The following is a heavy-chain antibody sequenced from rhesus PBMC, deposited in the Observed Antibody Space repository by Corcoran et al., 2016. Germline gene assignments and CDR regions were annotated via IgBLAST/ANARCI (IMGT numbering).Heavy chain of an antibody. V-gene: IGHV4S14*01. CDR3: ASSLGAY. J-gene: IGHJ4*01. CDR1: GGSISVYHY. Sequence: QVQLQESGPGLVKPSETLSLTCAVSGGSISVYHYWSRIRQPPGKGLEWIGSIYGSGGSNYLNPSLKSRVTLSVDTSKKQFSLKLSSVTAADTAVYYCASSLGAYWGQGVLVTVSS. D-gene: IGHD1-44*02. CDR2: IYGSGGSN.